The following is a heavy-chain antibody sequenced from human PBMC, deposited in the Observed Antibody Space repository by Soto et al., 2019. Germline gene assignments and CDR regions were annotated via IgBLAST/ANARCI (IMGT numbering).Heavy chain of an antibody. Sequence: GGSLRLSCVASGFSFSSFGIHWVRQAPGKGLEWVAVASSDGNTQYYADSVKGRFTISRDNSKNTLYLQMDSLRPADTAVYYCAKEIAVAGDLNYWGHGTLVTVSS. J-gene: IGHJ4*01. CDR1: GFSFSSFG. CDR3: AKEIAVAGDLNY. CDR2: ASSDGNTQ. D-gene: IGHD6-19*01. V-gene: IGHV3-30*18.